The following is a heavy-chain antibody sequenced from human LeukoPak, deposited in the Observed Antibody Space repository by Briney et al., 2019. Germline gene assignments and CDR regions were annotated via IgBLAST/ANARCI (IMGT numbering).Heavy chain of an antibody. CDR1: GFTFSDYF. Sequence: PGGSLRLSCAASGFTFSDYFMSWIRQPPGKGLEWIGEINHSGSTNYNPSLKSRVTISVDTSKNQFSLKLSSVTAADTAVYYCARGVGIKLWNAFDIWGQGTMVTVSS. CDR2: INHSGST. CDR3: ARGVGIKLWNAFDI. D-gene: IGHD5-18*01. V-gene: IGHV4-34*01. J-gene: IGHJ3*02.